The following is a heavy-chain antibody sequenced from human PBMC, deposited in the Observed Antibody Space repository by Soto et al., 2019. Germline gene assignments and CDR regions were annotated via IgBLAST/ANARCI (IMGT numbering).Heavy chain of an antibody. CDR3: ASRDPGTSVDY. Sequence: SETLSLTCAVSGGSFTSNNRWTWVRQPPGQGLEWIGEIYRTGSTNYNPSLKSRVTISLDKSENQFSLKVTSLTAADTAVYYCASRDPGTSVDYWGQGTLVTVSS. V-gene: IGHV4-4*02. J-gene: IGHJ4*02. CDR2: IYRTGST. D-gene: IGHD1-7*01. CDR1: GGSFTSNNR.